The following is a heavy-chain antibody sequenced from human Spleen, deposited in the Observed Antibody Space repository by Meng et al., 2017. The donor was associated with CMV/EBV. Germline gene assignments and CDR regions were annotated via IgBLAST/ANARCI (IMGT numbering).Heavy chain of an antibody. D-gene: IGHD2-2*01. V-gene: IGHV4-59*01. CDR1: GGSISSYF. Sequence: GSLRLSCTVSGGSISSYFRSWIRQPPGKGLEWIGYVYYSGVTKYNPSLKSRVTISVDTSKNQFSLKLSSVTAADTAVYYCAKEDVVVVPGSDRLNHYYGMDVWGQGTTVTVSS. CDR3: AKEDVVVVPGSDRLNHYYGMDV. J-gene: IGHJ6*02. CDR2: VYYSGVT.